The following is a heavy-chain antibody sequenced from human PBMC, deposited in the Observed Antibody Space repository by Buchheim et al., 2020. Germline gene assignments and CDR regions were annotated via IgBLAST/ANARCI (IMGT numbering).Heavy chain of an antibody. CDR1: GYTFTSYG. V-gene: IGHV1-18*04. CDR3: ARDPRGSITGTTYYYYYGMDV. CDR2: ISAYNGNT. Sequence: QVQLVQSGAEVKKPGASVKVSCKASGYTFTSYGISWVRQAPGQGLEWMGWISAYNGNTNYAHKLQGRVPMTTDTSTSPAYMELRSLRSDDTAVYYCARDPRGSITGTTYYYYYGMDVWGQGTT. D-gene: IGHD1-20*01. J-gene: IGHJ6*02.